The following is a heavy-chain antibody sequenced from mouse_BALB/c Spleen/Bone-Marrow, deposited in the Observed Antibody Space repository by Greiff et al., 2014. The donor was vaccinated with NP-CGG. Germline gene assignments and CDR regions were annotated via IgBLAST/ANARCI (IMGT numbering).Heavy chain of an antibody. CDR2: INPYNGGT. D-gene: IGHD1-1*01. CDR3: ASYYGSTWYFDV. V-gene: IGHV1-18*01. J-gene: IGHJ1*01. CDR1: GYSFTSYT. Sequence: DVKLQESGPELVKPGASMKISCKASGYSFTSYTMNWVKQSHGKNLEWIGLINPYNGGTTYNQYFKGKATLTVDRSSSTAYMELLSLTSEDSAVYYCASYYGSTWYFDVWGAGTSVTVSS.